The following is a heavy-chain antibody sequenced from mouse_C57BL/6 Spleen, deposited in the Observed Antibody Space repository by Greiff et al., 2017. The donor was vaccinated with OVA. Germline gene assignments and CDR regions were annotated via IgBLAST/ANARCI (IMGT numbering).Heavy chain of an antibody. D-gene: IGHD2-5*01. Sequence: VKLQESGAELVRPGASVTLSCKASGYTFTDYEMHWVKQTPVHGLEWIGAIDPETGGTAYNQKFKGKAILTADKSSSTAYMELRSLTSEDSAVYYCTRSEYSNKFFDYWGQGTTLTVSS. CDR2: IDPETGGT. CDR1: GYTFTDYE. CDR3: TRSEYSNKFFDY. V-gene: IGHV1-15*01. J-gene: IGHJ2*01.